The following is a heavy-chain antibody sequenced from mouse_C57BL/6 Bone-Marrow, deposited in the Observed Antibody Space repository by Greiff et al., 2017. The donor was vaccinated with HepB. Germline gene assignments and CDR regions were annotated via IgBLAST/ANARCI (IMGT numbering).Heavy chain of an antibody. J-gene: IGHJ2*01. CDR2: INPSNGGT. V-gene: IGHV1-53*01. D-gene: IGHD1-1*01. CDR1: GYTFTSYW. CDR3: AKWVGETTECFDY. Sequence: QVQLQQPGTELVKPGASVKLSCKASGYTFTSYWMHWVKQRPGQGLEWIGNINPSNGGTNYNEKFKSKATLTVDKSSSTAYMQLSSLTSEDSAVYYSAKWVGETTECFDYWGKGTTLTVSS.